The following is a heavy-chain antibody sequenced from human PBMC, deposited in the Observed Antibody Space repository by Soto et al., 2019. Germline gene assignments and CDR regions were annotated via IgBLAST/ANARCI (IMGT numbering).Heavy chain of an antibody. CDR1: GFTFSSYA. D-gene: IGHD3-16*01. J-gene: IGHJ4*02. V-gene: IGHV3-30-3*01. Sequence: GGSLRLSCAAFGFTFSSYAMHWVRQAPGKGLEWVAVISYDGSNKYYADSVKGRFTISRDNSKNTLYLQMNSLRAEDTAVYYCARDAQRYDYVWGSPPPNYYFDYWGQGTLVTVSS. CDR2: ISYDGSNK. CDR3: ARDAQRYDYVWGSPPPNYYFDY.